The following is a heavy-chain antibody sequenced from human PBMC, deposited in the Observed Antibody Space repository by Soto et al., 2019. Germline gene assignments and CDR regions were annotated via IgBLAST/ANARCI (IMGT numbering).Heavy chain of an antibody. CDR3: AKDRLGGNFDY. Sequence: GSLRLSCAASGFTFSSYAMNWVRQAPGKGLEWCSAISGSGGSTYYADSVKGRFTISRDNSKTTLYLQMNSVRVEDTAVYYCAKDRLGGNFDYWGQGTQVTVSS. CDR2: ISGSGGST. V-gene: IGHV3-23*01. J-gene: IGHJ4*02. CDR1: GFTFSSYA.